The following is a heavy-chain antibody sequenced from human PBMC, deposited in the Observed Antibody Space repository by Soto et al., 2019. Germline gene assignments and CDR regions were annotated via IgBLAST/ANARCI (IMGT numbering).Heavy chain of an antibody. CDR2: IIPIFGTA. CDR3: ARAAHAYSSSWYCFDP. Sequence: QVQLVQSGAEVKKPGSSVKVSCKASGGTFSSYAISWVRQAPGQGLEWMGGIIPIFGTANYAQKFQGRVTITADESTSTADMELSSLRSEDTAVYYCARAAHAYSSSWYCFDPWGQGTLVTVSS. V-gene: IGHV1-69*01. CDR1: GGTFSSYA. D-gene: IGHD6-13*01. J-gene: IGHJ5*02.